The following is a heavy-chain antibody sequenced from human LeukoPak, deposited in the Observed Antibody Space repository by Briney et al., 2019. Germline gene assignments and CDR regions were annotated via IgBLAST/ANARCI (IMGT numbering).Heavy chain of an antibody. Sequence: SETLSLTCTVSGGSISSYYWSWIRQPPGKGLEWIGSIYYSGSTYYNPSLKSRVTISVDTSKNQFSLKLSSVTAADTAVYYCASTPTVTGRYYFDYWGQGTLVTVSS. J-gene: IGHJ4*02. CDR3: ASTPTVTGRYYFDY. V-gene: IGHV4-39*07. CDR1: GGSISSYY. D-gene: IGHD4-17*01. CDR2: IYYSGST.